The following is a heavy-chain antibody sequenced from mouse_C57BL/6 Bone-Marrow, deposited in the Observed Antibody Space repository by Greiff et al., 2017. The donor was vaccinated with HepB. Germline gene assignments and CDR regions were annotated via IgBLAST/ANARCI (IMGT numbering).Heavy chain of an antibody. CDR1: GYTFTNYW. D-gene: IGHD2-4*01. V-gene: IGHV1-63*01. CDR3: ARNYDYDGRYFDY. Sequence: QVQLQQSGAELVRPGPSVKMSCKASGYTFTNYWIGWAKQRPGHGLEWIGDIYPGGGYTNYNEKFKGKATLTADKSSSTAYMQFSSLTSEDSAIYYCARNYDYDGRYFDYWGQGTTLTVSS. CDR2: IYPGGGYT. J-gene: IGHJ2*01.